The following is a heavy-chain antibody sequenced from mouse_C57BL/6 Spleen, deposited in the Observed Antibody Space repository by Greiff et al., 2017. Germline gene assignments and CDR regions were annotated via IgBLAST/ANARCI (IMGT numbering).Heavy chain of an antibody. CDR1: GYTFTDYE. J-gene: IGHJ2*01. D-gene: IGHD1-1*01. CDR3: TRITTVVAKDY. Sequence: QVQLQQSGAEPVRPGASVTLSCKASGYTFTDYEMHWVKQTPVHGLEWIGAIDPETGGTAYNQKFKGKAILTADKSSSTAYMELRSLTSEDSAVYYCTRITTVVAKDYWGQGTTLTVSS. V-gene: IGHV1-15*01. CDR2: IDPETGGT.